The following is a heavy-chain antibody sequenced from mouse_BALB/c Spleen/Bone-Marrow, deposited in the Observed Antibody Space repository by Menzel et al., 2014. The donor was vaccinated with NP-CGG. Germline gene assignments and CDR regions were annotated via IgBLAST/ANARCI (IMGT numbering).Heavy chain of an antibody. CDR2: INPDNSTI. Sequence: EVKLKESGGGLVQPGGSLKLSCAASGFYFSRYWMSWVRQAPGKGLEWIGEINPDNSTINYTPYLKDKFIMSRDNAKNPLYLQMSEVRSEDTAVYYCARGEHWYLDVWGAGTTVTVSS. V-gene: IGHV4-1*02. CDR3: ARGEHWYLDV. J-gene: IGHJ1*01. CDR1: GFYFSRYW.